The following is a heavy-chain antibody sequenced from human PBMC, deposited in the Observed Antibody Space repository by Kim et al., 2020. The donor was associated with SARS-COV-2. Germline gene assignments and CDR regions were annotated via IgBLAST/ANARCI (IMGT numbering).Heavy chain of an antibody. CDR3: ARYTHFDWSPDL. Sequence: NYAQKLQGRVTMTTDTSTSTAYMELRSLRSDDTAVYYCARYTHFDWSPDLWGQGTLVTVSS. V-gene: IGHV1-18*01. J-gene: IGHJ4*02. D-gene: IGHD3-9*01.